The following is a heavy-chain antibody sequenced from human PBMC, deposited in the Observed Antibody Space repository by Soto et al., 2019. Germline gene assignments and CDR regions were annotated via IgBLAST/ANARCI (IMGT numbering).Heavy chain of an antibody. V-gene: IGHV3-74*01. CDR1: GFTFSSYW. Sequence: PGGSLRLSCAASGFTFSSYWMHWVRQAPGKGLVWVSRINSDGSSTSYADSVKGRFTISRDNAKNTLYLQMNSLRAEDTAVYYCARDQGRNAGRSGDFWSGYYTYYYGMDVWGQGTTVTVSS. D-gene: IGHD3-3*01. CDR2: INSDGSST. CDR3: ARDQGRNAGRSGDFWSGYYTYYYGMDV. J-gene: IGHJ6*02.